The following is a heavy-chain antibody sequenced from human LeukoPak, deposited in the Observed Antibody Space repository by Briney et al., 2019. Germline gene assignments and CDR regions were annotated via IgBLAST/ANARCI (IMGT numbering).Heavy chain of an antibody. J-gene: IGHJ6*02. Sequence: SETLSLTCTVSGGSINSYYWSWIRQPPGKGLEWIGFVYYSGSINYNPSLKSRVTISVDTSNNQFSLKLSSVTAADTAVYYCARLSRIAAAGAYSYHSMDVCGQGTTVTVSS. D-gene: IGHD6-13*01. CDR3: ARLSRIAAAGAYSYHSMDV. CDR1: GGSINSYY. V-gene: IGHV4-59*13. CDR2: VYYSGSI.